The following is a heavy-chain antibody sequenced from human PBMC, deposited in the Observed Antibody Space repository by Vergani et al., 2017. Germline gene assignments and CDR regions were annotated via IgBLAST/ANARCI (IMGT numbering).Heavy chain of an antibody. V-gene: IGHV3-23*01. Sequence: EVQLLESGGGLVQPGGSLRLSCAASGFTFSSYAMSWVRQAPGKGLEWVSAISGSGGSTYYADSVKGRFTISRDNSKNTLYLQMNSLRAEDTAVYYCARDPGLWVRGNNYGMDVWGQGTTVTVSS. J-gene: IGHJ6*02. CDR3: ARDPGLWVRGNNYGMDV. CDR1: GFTFSSYA. CDR2: ISGSGGST. D-gene: IGHD3-10*01.